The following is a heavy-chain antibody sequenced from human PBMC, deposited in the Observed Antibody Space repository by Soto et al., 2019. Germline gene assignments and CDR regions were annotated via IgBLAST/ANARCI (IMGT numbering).Heavy chain of an antibody. J-gene: IGHJ6*02. V-gene: IGHV3-48*02. CDR3: ARDNPRSSGWDV. Sequence: EVQLEECGGGLVQPGWSLRLSCEASGFTLSSYSMNWARQAPGQGLEWVSYISSSSSTIYYADSVKGRFTISRDNAKNSLYLQMNRLRDEDTAVYYCARDNPRSSGWDVWGQGTTVTVSS. CDR1: GFTLSSYS. CDR2: ISSSSSTI.